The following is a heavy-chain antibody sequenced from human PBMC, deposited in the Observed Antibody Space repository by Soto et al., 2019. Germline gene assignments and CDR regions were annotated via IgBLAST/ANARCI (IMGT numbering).Heavy chain of an antibody. Sequence: QVQLVQSGGEVRKPGASVKVSCKTSGYTFTNNGINWVRQAPGQGLEWMGWISGYNANTKYAQKFQGRVTLTTDTLTSTAFMELRSLRSDDTAVFYCARVSTHYNMDVWGQVTTVTVSS. CDR3: ARVSTHYNMDV. J-gene: IGHJ6*02. CDR1: GYTFTNNG. CDR2: ISGYNANT. V-gene: IGHV1-18*04. D-gene: IGHD1-1*01.